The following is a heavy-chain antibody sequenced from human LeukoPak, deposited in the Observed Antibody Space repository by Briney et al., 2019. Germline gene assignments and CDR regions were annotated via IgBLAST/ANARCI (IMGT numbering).Heavy chain of an antibody. Sequence: GRSLRLSCAASGFTFSSYGMHWVRQAPGEGLEWGAVISYDGSNKYYADSVKGRVTISRDNYKNTLYLQMNSLRAEDTAVYYCAKGGYCSGGSCYALLDYWGQGTLVTVSS. V-gene: IGHV3-30*18. D-gene: IGHD2-15*01. J-gene: IGHJ4*02. CDR2: ISYDGSNK. CDR1: GFTFSSYG. CDR3: AKGGYCSGGSCYALLDY.